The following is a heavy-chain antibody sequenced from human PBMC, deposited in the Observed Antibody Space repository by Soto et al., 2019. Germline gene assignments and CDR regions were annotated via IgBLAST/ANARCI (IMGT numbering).Heavy chain of an antibody. CDR1: GFAFNDSA. CDR2: VRSKTNNYAT. Sequence: DVQVVQSGGGLVQPGGSLKLSCAASGFAFNDSAMHWVRQASGKGLEWVARVRSKTNNYATAYPVPVRGRFTVSRDDSMGTTYLQMNSRTTEDTAMYYCTNNFVWGQGVLVTVSS. V-gene: IGHV3-73*01. CDR3: TNNFV. J-gene: IGHJ4*02. D-gene: IGHD2-15*01.